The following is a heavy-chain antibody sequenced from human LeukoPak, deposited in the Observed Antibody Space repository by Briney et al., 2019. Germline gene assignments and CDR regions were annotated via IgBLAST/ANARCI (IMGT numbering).Heavy chain of an antibody. D-gene: IGHD3-10*01. CDR3: ARAGDSDTYYCPFQH. V-gene: IGHV1-8*01. J-gene: IGHJ1*01. CDR1: GYTFTSYD. Sequence: ASVKVSCKASGYTFTSYDTNCVRQATGQGLEWMGWMNPNIGNTGYAQKFQGRVTMTRNTSISTAYMELSSLRSEDTAVYYCARAGDSDTYYCPFQHWGQGTLVTVSS. CDR2: MNPNIGNT.